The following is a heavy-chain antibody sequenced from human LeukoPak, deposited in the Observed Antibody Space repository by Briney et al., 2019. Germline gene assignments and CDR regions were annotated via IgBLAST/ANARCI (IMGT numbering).Heavy chain of an antibody. Sequence: GGSLRLSCAASGFTVSSSYMNWFRQAPGKGLEWVSVIYSGGSTYYTDSVKGRFTISRDNSKNTLYLQMNSLRAEDTAVYYCARAGYYDSSGYYFPFDYWGQGTLVTVSS. D-gene: IGHD3-22*01. J-gene: IGHJ4*02. CDR2: IYSGGST. CDR1: GFTVSSSY. V-gene: IGHV3-53*01. CDR3: ARAGYYDSSGYYFPFDY.